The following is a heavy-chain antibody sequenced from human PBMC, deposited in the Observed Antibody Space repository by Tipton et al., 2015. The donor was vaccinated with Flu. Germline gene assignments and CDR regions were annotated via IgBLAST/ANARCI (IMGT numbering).Heavy chain of an antibody. V-gene: IGHV4-59*12. Sequence: TLSLTCTVSGGSIGSYYWNWIRQPPGKGLEWIGYIYNSAYTKYNPSLESRVTISVDTSKNQISLKLNSVTAADTAVYYCARASLQTFRYESTGYYFDYWGQGTLVTVSS. CDR2: IYNSAYT. J-gene: IGHJ4*02. CDR1: GGSIGSYY. CDR3: ARASLQTFRYESTGYYFDY. D-gene: IGHD3-22*01.